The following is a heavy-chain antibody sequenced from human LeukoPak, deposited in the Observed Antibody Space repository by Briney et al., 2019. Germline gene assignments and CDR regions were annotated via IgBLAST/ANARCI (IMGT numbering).Heavy chain of an antibody. CDR2: INHSGST. CDR3: AGTSSWYYFDF. J-gene: IGHJ4*02. Sequence: SGGSLRLSCAASGFTFSSYAMSWVRQPPGKGLEWIGEINHSGSTNYNPSLKSRVTISVDTSKNQFSLKLSSVTAADTAVYYCAGTSSWYYFDFWGQGTLVTVSS. V-gene: IGHV4-34*08. D-gene: IGHD6-13*01. CDR1: GFTFSSYA.